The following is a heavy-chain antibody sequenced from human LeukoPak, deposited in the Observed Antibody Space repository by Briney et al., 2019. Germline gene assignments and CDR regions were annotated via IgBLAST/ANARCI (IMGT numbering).Heavy chain of an antibody. D-gene: IGHD2-8*01. CDR3: ARVNDDYYMDV. J-gene: IGHJ6*03. CDR1: GGSISSYY. V-gene: IGHV4-59*12. Sequence: SETLSLTCTVSGGSISSYYWSWIRQPPGKGLEWIGYIYYSGSTNYNPSLKSRVTISVDTSKNQFSLKLSSVTAADTAVYYCARVNDDYYMDVWGKGTTVTVSS. CDR2: IYYSGST.